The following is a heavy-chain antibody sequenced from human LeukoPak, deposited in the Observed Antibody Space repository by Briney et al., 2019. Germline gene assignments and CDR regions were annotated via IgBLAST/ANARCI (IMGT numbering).Heavy chain of an antibody. CDR1: GFTFSTYN. Sequence: GGSLRLSCAASGFTFSTYNMHWVRQAPGKGLEWVSSISGTSRSTYIYYADSVKGRFTISRGNAENSLYLQMNSLRAEDTAVYYCARPSINDYGDFGYWGQGTLVTVSS. J-gene: IGHJ4*02. CDR2: ISGTSRSTYI. CDR3: ARPSINDYGDFGY. D-gene: IGHD4-17*01. V-gene: IGHV3-21*01.